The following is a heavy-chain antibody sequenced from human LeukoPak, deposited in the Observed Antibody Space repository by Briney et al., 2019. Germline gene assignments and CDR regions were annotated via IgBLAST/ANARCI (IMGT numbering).Heavy chain of an antibody. J-gene: IGHJ3*02. V-gene: IGHV3-48*01. CDR3: ASRRSGWPNDALDI. D-gene: IGHD6-19*01. CDR2: ISASGGNT. CDR1: GFIFGGYT. Sequence: GGSLRLSCTGSGFIFGGYTMSWVRQAPGKGLEWLSYISASGGNTFYEDSVKGRFSISRDNANNLVYLQIHSLRAEDTAVYYCASRRSGWPNDALDIWGQGTMVTVTS.